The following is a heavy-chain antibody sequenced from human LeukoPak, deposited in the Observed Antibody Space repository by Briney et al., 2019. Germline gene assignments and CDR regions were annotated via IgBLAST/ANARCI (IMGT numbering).Heavy chain of an antibody. CDR1: GFSLSTSGVG. CDR2: IYWDDDK. J-gene: IGHJ5*02. D-gene: IGHD3-10*01. V-gene: IGHV2-5*02. Sequence: SGPSLVKPTQTLTLTCTFSGFSLSTSGVGVGWIRQPPGRALEWLALIYWDDDKRYSPSLKSRLTITKDTSKNQVVLTMTNMDPVDTATCYCAQLPTARYYYGSGSSPGNWFDPWGQGTLVTVSS. CDR3: AQLPTARYYYGSGSSPGNWFDP.